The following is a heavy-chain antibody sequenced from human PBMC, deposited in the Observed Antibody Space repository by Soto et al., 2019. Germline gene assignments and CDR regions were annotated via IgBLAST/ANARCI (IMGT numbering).Heavy chain of an antibody. Sequence: RESLNISCAASGFTFSSYGMHWVRQAPGKGLEWVAVISYDGSNKYYADSVKGRFTISRDNSKNTLYLQMNSLRAEDTAVYYCAKDLITMIVVVTSSAFXIWGQGTMVXVSS. V-gene: IGHV3-30*18. D-gene: IGHD3-22*01. CDR3: AKDLITMIVVVTSSAFXI. CDR2: ISYDGSNK. J-gene: IGHJ3*02. CDR1: GFTFSSYG.